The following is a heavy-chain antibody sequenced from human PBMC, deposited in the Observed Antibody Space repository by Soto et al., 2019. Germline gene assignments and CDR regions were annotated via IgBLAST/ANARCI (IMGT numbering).Heavy chain of an antibody. CDR2: IYYSGST. CDR3: ARLGYCSGGSCFGYYYYMDV. CDR1: GGSISSSSYY. D-gene: IGHD2-15*01. V-gene: IGHV4-39*01. Sequence: QLQLQESGPGLVKPSETLSLTCTVSGGSISSSSYYWGWIRQPPGKGLEWIGSIYYSGSTYYNPSLKSRVTISVDTSKNQFSLKLSSVTAADTAVYYCARLGYCSGGSCFGYYYYMDVWGKGTTVTVSS. J-gene: IGHJ6*03.